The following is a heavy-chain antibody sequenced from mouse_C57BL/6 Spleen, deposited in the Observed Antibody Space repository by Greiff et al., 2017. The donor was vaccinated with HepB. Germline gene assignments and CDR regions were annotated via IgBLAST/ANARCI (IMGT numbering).Heavy chain of an antibody. CDR2: IDPNSGGT. CDR1: GYTFTSYW. Sequence: QVQLQQPGAELVKPGASVKLSCKASGYTFTSYWMHWVKQRPGRGLEWIGSIDPNSGGTKYNEKFKSKATLTVDKPSSTAYIQLSSLTSEDCAVYYCAREDDDYDWLAYWGQRTPVTVSA. V-gene: IGHV1-72*01. D-gene: IGHD2-4*01. CDR3: AREDDDYDWLAY. J-gene: IGHJ3*01.